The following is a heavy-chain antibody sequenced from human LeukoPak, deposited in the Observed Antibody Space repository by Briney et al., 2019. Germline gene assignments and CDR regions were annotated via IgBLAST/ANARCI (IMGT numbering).Heavy chain of an antibody. CDR1: GLTFSSYA. Sequence: PGGSLRLSCAASGLTFSSYAMSWVRQAAGKGLEWVSAISGSGGSTYYADSVKGRFTISRDNSKNTLYLQMNSLRAEDTAVYYCAKVFRRFGVKKPHDYWGQGTLVTVSS. D-gene: IGHD3-10*01. J-gene: IGHJ4*02. CDR2: ISGSGGST. V-gene: IGHV3-23*01. CDR3: AKVFRRFGVKKPHDY.